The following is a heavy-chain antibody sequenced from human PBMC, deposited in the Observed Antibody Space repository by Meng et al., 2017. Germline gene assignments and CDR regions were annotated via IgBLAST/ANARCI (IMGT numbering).Heavy chain of an antibody. Sequence: VQVVESGGGLVKPGGSLRLSCAASGFTFSDYYMSWIRQAPGKGLEWVSAISGSGGSTYYADSVKGRFTISRDNSKNTLYLQMNSLRAEDTAVYYCALDPNTFGGVIANYWGQGTLVTVSS. CDR1: GFTFSDYY. CDR2: ISGSGGST. V-gene: IGHV3-23*04. J-gene: IGHJ4*02. CDR3: ALDPNTFGGVIANY. D-gene: IGHD3-16*02.